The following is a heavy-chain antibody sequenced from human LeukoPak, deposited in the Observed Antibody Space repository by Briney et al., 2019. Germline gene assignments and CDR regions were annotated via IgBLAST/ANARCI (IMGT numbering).Heavy chain of an antibody. Sequence: PGRSLRLSCAASGFTFDDYAMHWVRQAPGKGLEWVSSISSSSSYIYYADSVKGRFTISRDNAKNSLYLQMNSLRAEDTAVYYCTRKRRIAAAGTTLWGQGTLVTVSS. J-gene: IGHJ4*02. CDR1: GFTFDDYA. CDR3: TRKRRIAAAGTTL. CDR2: ISSSSSYI. D-gene: IGHD6-13*01. V-gene: IGHV3-21*01.